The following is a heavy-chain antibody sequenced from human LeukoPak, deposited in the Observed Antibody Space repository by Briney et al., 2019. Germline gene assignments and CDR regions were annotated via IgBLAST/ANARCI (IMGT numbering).Heavy chain of an antibody. J-gene: IGHJ4*02. D-gene: IGHD6-19*01. CDR3: ARGPQWLVQNQPGADY. CDR2: IDPTSGGT. Sequence: GASVKVSCKTSGYSFTGYYINWVRQAPGQGLEWMGRIDPTSGGTDYAQKFHGRLTMTRDTSIVTAYMELTRLRSDDTAFYYCARGPQWLVQNQPGADYWGQGTLVAVSS. V-gene: IGHV1-2*06. CDR1: GYSFTGYY.